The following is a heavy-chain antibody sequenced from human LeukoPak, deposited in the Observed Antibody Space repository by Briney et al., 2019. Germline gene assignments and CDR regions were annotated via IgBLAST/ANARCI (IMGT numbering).Heavy chain of an antibody. CDR3: ARDSREKGDY. Sequence: GGSLRLSCAASGFTFSSYAMSWVRQAPGKGLEWVSGITESGDMTYYGDAVKGRFTISRDNSKNTLYLQMNSLRAEDTALYYCARDSREKGDYWGQGTLVTVSS. CDR2: ITESGDMT. J-gene: IGHJ4*02. CDR1: GFTFSSYA. V-gene: IGHV3-23*01.